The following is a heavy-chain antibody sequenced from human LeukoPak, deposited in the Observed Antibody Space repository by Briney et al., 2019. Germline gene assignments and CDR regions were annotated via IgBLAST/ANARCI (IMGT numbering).Heavy chain of an antibody. CDR1: GFSLSTSGVG. CDR3: AHRRGDTYYYDSSGYYYVGYFDY. V-gene: IGHV2-5*02. CDR2: ISWDDDK. J-gene: IGHJ4*02. D-gene: IGHD3-22*01. Sequence: ESGPTLVKPTQTLTLTCTFSGFSLSTSGVGVGWIRQPPGKALEWLALISWDDDKRYSPSLKSRLTITKDTSKNQVVLTMTNMDPVDTATYYCAHRRGDTYYYDSSGYYYVGYFDYWGQGTLVTVSS.